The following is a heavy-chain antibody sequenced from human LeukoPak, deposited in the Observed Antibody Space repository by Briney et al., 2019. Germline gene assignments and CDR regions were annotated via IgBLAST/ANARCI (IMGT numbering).Heavy chain of an antibody. Sequence: ASVKVSCKASGYTFTSYYMHCVRQAPGQGLEWMGIINPSGGRTSYEQKFQGRVTMTRDMSTSTVYMELSSLRSEDTAVYYCARGTVVTLPYYYYMDVWGKGTTVTVSS. CDR3: ARGTVVTLPYYYYMDV. D-gene: IGHD4-23*01. CDR2: INPSGGRT. J-gene: IGHJ6*03. CDR1: GYTFTSYY. V-gene: IGHV1-46*01.